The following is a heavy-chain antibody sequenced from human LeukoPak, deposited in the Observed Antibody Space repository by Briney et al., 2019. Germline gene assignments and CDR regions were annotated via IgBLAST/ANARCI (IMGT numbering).Heavy chain of an antibody. J-gene: IGHJ6*04. D-gene: IGHD2-15*01. Sequence: GGSLRLSCAASGFTFSSYDMHWVRQATGKGLEWVSAIGTAGDPYYPGSVKGRFTISRENAKNSLYLQMNSLRAGDTAVYYCARGDCSGGSCHPFGYYYGMDVWGKGTTVTVSS. CDR1: GFTFSSYD. CDR3: ARGDCSGGSCHPFGYYYGMDV. V-gene: IGHV3-13*05. CDR2: IGTAGDP.